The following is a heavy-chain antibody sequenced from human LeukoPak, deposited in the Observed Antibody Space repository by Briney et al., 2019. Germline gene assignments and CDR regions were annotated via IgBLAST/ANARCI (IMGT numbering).Heavy chain of an antibody. V-gene: IGHV3-21*01. D-gene: IGHD3-10*01. Sequence: GGSLRLSCAASVFTFSSYSMNWVRQAPGKGLEWVSSISSSSSYIYYADSVKGRFTISRDNAKNSLYLQMNSLRAEDTAVYYCARAYYYGSGSPSNEGYYYGMDVWGQGTTVTVSS. CDR1: VFTFSSYS. CDR3: ARAYYYGSGSPSNEGYYYGMDV. CDR2: ISSSSSYI. J-gene: IGHJ6*02.